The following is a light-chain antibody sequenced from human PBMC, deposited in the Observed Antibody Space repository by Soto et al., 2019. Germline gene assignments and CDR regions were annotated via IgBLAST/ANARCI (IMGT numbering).Light chain of an antibody. V-gene: IGLV1-47*01. CDR3: ASWDDSLSGVV. CDR1: TSNLGSTF. Sequence: QSALTQPPSASGTPGQTVTISCSGSTSNLGSTFIYWYQQLPGAAPKLLISRNRQRPSGVPDRFSGSKSGTSGSLVISGLRSEDEADYHCASWDDSLSGVVFGGGTKVTVL. CDR2: RNR. J-gene: IGLJ3*02.